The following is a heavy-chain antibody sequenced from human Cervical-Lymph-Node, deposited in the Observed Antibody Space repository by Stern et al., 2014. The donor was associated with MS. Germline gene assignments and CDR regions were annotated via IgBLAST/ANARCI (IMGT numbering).Heavy chain of an antibody. Sequence: EVQLVESGGGLVQPGGSLRLSCAASGFTFDDYTLHWVRQAPGKGLGWVSFISWDGRSIGYADSVKGRFTISRDNAKNSLYLQINSLRVEDTALYYCAKVGDTVTKYHGMDVWGQGTTVIVSS. CDR1: GFTFDDYT. V-gene: IGHV3-9*01. D-gene: IGHD3-10*01. CDR2: ISWDGRSI. CDR3: AKVGDTVTKYHGMDV. J-gene: IGHJ6*02.